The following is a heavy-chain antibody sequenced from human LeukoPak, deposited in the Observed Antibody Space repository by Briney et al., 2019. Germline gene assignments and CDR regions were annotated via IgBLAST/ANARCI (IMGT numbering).Heavy chain of an antibody. CDR3: ARGTYWSPLDFDY. Sequence: GGSLRLSCEASGFTFSSHHFHWVRQAPGKGLEWVSSISSDSSSFKYYAHSVQGRFTISRDNARNSLYLQMNSLRAEDTAVYYCARGTYWSPLDFDYWGQGSLVTVSS. CDR2: ISSDSSSFK. J-gene: IGHJ4*02. CDR1: GFTFSSHH. V-gene: IGHV3-21*04. D-gene: IGHD1-26*01.